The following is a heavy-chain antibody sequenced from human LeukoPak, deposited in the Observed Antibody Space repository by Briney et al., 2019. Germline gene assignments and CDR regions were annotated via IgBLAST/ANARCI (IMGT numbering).Heavy chain of an antibody. CDR2: ISYDGSNK. V-gene: IGHV3-30-3*01. Sequence: GRSRRLSCAASGFTFSSYAMHWVRQAPGKGLEWVAVISYDGSNKYYADSVKGRFTISRDNSKNTLYLQMNSLRAEDTAVYYCARTNSGYSSSWYYYYYGMDVWGQGTTVTVSS. CDR1: GFTFSSYA. CDR3: ARTNSGYSSSWYYYYYGMDV. D-gene: IGHD6-13*01. J-gene: IGHJ6*02.